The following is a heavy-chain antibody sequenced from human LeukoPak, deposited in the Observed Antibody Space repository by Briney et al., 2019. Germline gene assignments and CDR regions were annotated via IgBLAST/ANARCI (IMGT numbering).Heavy chain of an antibody. Sequence: ASVKISCKVSGYTFTDYYMHWVQQAPGKGLEWMGLVDPEDGETIYAEKFQGRVTITADTSTDTAYMELSSLRSEDTAVYYCATAPYLVRLATPDYWGQGTLVTVSS. D-gene: IGHD3-9*01. CDR2: VDPEDGET. CDR3: ATAPYLVRLATPDY. V-gene: IGHV1-69-2*01. J-gene: IGHJ4*02. CDR1: GYTFTDYY.